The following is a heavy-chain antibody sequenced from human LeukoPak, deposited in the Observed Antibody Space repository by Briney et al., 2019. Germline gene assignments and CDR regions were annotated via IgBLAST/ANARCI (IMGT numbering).Heavy chain of an antibody. Sequence: PSETLSLTCTVSGYSISSGYYWGWIRQPPGKGLEWIGSIYHSGSTYYNPSLKSRVTISVDTSKNQFSLKLSSVTAADTAVYYCARIAHDSSGQGPDVWGQGTLVTVSS. V-gene: IGHV4-38-2*02. D-gene: IGHD3-22*01. CDR1: GYSISSGYY. CDR3: ARIAHDSSGQGPDV. CDR2: IYHSGST. J-gene: IGHJ4*02.